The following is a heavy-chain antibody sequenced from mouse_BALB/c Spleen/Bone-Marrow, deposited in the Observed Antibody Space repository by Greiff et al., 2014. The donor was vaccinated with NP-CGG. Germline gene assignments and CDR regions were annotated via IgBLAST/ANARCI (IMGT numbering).Heavy chain of an antibody. J-gene: IGHJ2*01. CDR1: GFTFSSYG. V-gene: IGHV5-6-3*01. D-gene: IGHD2-1*01. CDR2: INSNGGST. CDR3: ARGNYGNYVDYFDY. Sequence: DVMLVESGGGLVQPGGSLKLSCAASGFTFSSYGMSWVRQTPDKRLELVASINSNGGSTYYPDSVKGRFTISRDNAKNTLSLRMSSLKSEDTAMYYCARGNYGNYVDYFDYWGQGTTLTVSS.